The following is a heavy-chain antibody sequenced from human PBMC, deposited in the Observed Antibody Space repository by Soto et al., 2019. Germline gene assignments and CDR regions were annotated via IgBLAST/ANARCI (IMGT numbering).Heavy chain of an antibody. V-gene: IGHV4-59*08. CDR1: GGSISTYY. Sequence: SETLSLTCTVSGGSISTYYWSWIRQPPGKGLEWIGYIYYSGSSNYNPSLKSRVTISVDTSKNQFSLKVSSVTAADTAVYYCARHRTYGDYPLIDYWGQGALVTVSS. CDR3: ARHRTYGDYPLIDY. D-gene: IGHD4-17*01. J-gene: IGHJ4*02. CDR2: IYYSGSS.